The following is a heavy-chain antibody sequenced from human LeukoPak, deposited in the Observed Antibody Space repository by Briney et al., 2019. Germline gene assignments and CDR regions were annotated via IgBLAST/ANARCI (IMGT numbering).Heavy chain of an antibody. CDR2: IVPSGNT. CDR1: GGSISRYY. CDR3: AGAYYYGSGSYYSV. J-gene: IGHJ6*02. V-gene: IGHV4-4*07. D-gene: IGHD3-10*01. Sequence: SETLSLTCTVSGGSISRYYWSWIRQPAGKGLEWIGRIVPSGNTNYNPSLKSRVTISVDTSRNQFSLKLSSVTAADTAVYYCAGAYYYGSGSYYSVWGQGTTVTVSS.